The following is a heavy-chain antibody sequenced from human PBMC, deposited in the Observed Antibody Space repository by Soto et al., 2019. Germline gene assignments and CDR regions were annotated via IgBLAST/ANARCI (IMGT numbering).Heavy chain of an antibody. D-gene: IGHD1-26*01. CDR3: ARDDSGFSGSHYIDYFNY. J-gene: IGHJ4*02. CDR2: INAGNGNI. CDR1: GYTFTSYA. V-gene: IGHV1-3*01. Sequence: ASVKVSCKASGYTFTSYAMHWVRQAPGQRLEWMGWINAGNGNIKYSQKFQGRITITRDTSASTAYMQLSSLTSEDTAVYYCARDDSGFSGSHYIDYFNYWGQGALVTSPQ.